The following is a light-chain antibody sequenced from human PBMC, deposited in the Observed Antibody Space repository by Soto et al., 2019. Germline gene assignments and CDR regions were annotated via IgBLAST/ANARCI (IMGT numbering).Light chain of an antibody. V-gene: IGLV1-51*01. CDR3: GTWDSSLSVYV. CDR1: ISNIGNNY. Sequence: QSVLTQPPSVSAAPGQRVTISCSGSISNIGNNYVSWYQHLPGKAPELLIYDNNQRPSGIPDRFSGSKSVTSATLGITGLQTGDEADYYCGTWDSSLSVYVFGTGTKVTVL. J-gene: IGLJ1*01. CDR2: DNN.